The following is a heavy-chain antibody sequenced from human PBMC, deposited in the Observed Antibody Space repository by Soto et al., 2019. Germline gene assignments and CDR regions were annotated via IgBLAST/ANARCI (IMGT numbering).Heavy chain of an antibody. J-gene: IGHJ4*02. Sequence: GGSLRLSCAASGFTFSSYSMNWVLQAPGKGLEWVSSISSSSSYIYYADSVKGRFTISRDNAKNSLYLQMNSLRAEDTAVYYCARDKVVVIAQTYYFDYWGQGTLVTVSS. V-gene: IGHV3-21*01. CDR2: ISSSSSYI. CDR3: ARDKVVVIAQTYYFDY. CDR1: GFTFSSYS. D-gene: IGHD2-21*01.